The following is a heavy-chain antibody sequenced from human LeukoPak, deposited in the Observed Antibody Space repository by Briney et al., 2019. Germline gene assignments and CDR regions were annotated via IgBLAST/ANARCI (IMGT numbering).Heavy chain of an antibody. CDR3: ARGRLDGYYFDY. CDR1: GGSFSGYY. CDR2: IHYSGAT. Sequence: DPSETLSLTCAVYGGSFSGYYWSWIRQPPGKGLEWIGEIHYSGATSYKPSLKSRVTISGDTSKNQVSLNLRSVTAADTAVYYCARGRLDGYYFDYWGQGALATVSS. D-gene: IGHD1-1*01. V-gene: IGHV4-34*01. J-gene: IGHJ4*02.